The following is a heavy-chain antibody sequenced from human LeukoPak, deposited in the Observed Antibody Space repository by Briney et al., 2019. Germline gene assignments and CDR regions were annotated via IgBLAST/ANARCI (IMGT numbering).Heavy chain of an antibody. V-gene: IGHV4-59*08. CDR1: GGSISVYD. D-gene: IGHD2-21*01. CDR3: ARPDSHLSAFDI. Sequence: SETLPLTCTVSGGSISVYDWSWIRQPPGKGLDWIAYIDDTGSTKYNPSLRSLVTISLDAPNNQIFLNLSSVTATDAAVYYCARPDSHLSAFDIWGQGTMVSVSS. CDR2: IDDTGST. J-gene: IGHJ3*02.